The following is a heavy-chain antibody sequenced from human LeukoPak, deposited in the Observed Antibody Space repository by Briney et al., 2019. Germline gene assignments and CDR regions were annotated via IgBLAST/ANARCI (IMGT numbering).Heavy chain of an antibody. CDR3: ARYSSGWGAFDY. D-gene: IGHD6-19*01. Sequence: PGESLKISCEGSGYSFSNYWIGWVRQMPGKGLEWMGVMYPGDSDTRYSPYFQGQVTISADKSISTAYLQWSSLKASDTAMYYCARYSSGWGAFDYWGQGTLVTVSS. CDR2: MYPGDSDT. V-gene: IGHV5-51*01. J-gene: IGHJ4*02. CDR1: GYSFSNYW.